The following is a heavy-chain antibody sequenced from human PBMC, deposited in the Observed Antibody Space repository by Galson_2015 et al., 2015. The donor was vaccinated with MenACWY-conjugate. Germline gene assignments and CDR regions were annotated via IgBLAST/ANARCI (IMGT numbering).Heavy chain of an antibody. Sequence: SLRLSCAASGFTFSSYGMHWVRQAPGKGLEWVAVIWYDGSNKYYADSVKGRFTISRDNSKNTLYLQMNSLRAEDTAVYYCARDLATIRGFEYWGQGALVTVSS. CDR3: ARDLATIRGFEY. CDR2: IWYDGSNK. D-gene: IGHD5-12*01. CDR1: GFTFSSYG. J-gene: IGHJ4*02. V-gene: IGHV3-33*01.